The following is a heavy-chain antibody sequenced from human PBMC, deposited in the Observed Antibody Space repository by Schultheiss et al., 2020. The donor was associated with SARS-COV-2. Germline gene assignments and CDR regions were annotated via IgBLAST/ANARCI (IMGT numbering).Heavy chain of an antibody. D-gene: IGHD6-19*01. J-gene: IGHJ5*02. CDR2: INPNSGGT. CDR1: GYTFTGYY. CDR3: AKPLAGVPAARREGWFDP. V-gene: IGHV1-2*02. Sequence: ASVKVSCKASGYTFTGYYMHWVRQAPGQGLEWMGWINPNSGGTNYAQKFQGRVTMTRDTSISTAYMELSRLRSDDTAVYYCAKPLAGVPAARREGWFDPWGQGTLVTVSS.